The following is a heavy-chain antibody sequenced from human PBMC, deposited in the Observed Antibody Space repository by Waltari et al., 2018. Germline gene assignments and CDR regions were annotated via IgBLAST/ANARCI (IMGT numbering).Heavy chain of an antibody. D-gene: IGHD5-12*01. V-gene: IGHV4-34*01. CDR1: GGSFSGYY. Sequence: QLQLQQLGAGLFKPSETLSLTCAVYGGSFSGYYWRWIRQPPGKGREWNGGINHSGSTNYNPSIKSRVTISVDTSKNQFSLKLSSVTAADTAVYYCARRRWLRRPPDDYWGQGTLVTVSS. J-gene: IGHJ4*02. CDR2: INHSGST. CDR3: ARRRWLRRPPDDY.